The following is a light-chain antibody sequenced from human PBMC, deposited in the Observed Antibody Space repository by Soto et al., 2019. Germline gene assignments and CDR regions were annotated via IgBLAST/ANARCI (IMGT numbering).Light chain of an antibody. CDR1: SSDVGGYNY. CDR3: ISYTDNNPDV. J-gene: IGLJ1*01. V-gene: IGLV2-14*01. CDR2: DVT. Sequence: QSALTQPASVSGSPGQSITISCTGTSSDVGGYNYVSWYQQQPGRAPKLMIHDVTYRPSGVSYRFSGSKSGNTASLTISGLQAEDEADYYCISYTDNNPDVFGTGTKLTVL.